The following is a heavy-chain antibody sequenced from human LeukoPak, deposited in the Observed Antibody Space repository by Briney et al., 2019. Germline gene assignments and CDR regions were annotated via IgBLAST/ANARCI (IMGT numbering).Heavy chain of an antibody. V-gene: IGHV3-21*01. CDR1: GFTFSGYS. J-gene: IGHJ4*02. CDR2: ISTGSSFI. Sequence: GGSLRLSRAASGFTFSGYSMNWVRQAPGEGLEWVSSISTGSSFIYYADSVKGRFTISRDIAKNSLYLQMNSLRAEDTAVDYCARSDYYDKSIDYWGQGTLVTVSS. D-gene: IGHD3-22*01. CDR3: ARSDYYDKSIDY.